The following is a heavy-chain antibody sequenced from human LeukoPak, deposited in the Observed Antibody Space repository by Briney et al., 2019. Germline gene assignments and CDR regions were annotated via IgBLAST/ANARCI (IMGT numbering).Heavy chain of an antibody. V-gene: IGHV4-39*07. CDR2: IYYSGTT. D-gene: IGHD3-10*01. J-gene: IGHJ3*02. Sequence: KPSETLSLTCTVSGDSINSNSYYWGWIRQPPGKGLEWIGTIYYSGTTYYNPSLKSRVTISVDTSKNQFSLKVSSVTAADTAVYYCARGGGTDAFDIWGQGTMVTVSS. CDR3: ARGGGTDAFDI. CDR1: GDSINSNSYY.